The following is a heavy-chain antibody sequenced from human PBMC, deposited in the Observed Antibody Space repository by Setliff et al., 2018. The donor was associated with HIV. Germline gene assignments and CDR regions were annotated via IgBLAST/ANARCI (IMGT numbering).Heavy chain of an antibody. CDR3: LVAVEEDV. Sequence: PGGSLRLSCAASGFTFSSYGIHWVRQAPGKGLEWVAFIRYTGSNKYYADSVKGRFTISRDNSKNTLYLQMNSLRAEDTAVYYCLVAVEEDVWGKGTTVTVSS. D-gene: IGHD5-12*01. J-gene: IGHJ6*04. CDR2: IRYTGSNK. CDR1: GFTFSSYG. V-gene: IGHV3-30*02.